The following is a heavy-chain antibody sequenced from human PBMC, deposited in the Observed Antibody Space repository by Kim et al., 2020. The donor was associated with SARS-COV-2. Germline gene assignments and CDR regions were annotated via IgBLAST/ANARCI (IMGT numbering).Heavy chain of an antibody. CDR3: ASNYDSSGYYSTDAFDI. D-gene: IGHD3-22*01. V-gene: IGHV3-33*01. CDR2: IWYDGSNK. CDR1: GFTFSSYG. Sequence: GGSLRLSCAASGFTFSSYGMHWVRQAPGKGLEWVAVIWYDGSNKYYADSVKGRFTISRDNSKNTLYLQMNSLRAEDTAVYYCASNYDSSGYYSTDAFDIWGQGTMVTVSS. J-gene: IGHJ3*02.